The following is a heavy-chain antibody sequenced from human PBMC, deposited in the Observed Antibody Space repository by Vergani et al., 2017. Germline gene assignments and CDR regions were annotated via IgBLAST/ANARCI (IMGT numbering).Heavy chain of an antibody. CDR3: ARGGIAARPYYYYYYMDV. Sequence: QVQLQESGPGLVKPSETLSLTCTVSGGSISSYYWSWIRQPPGKGLEWIGYIYYSGSTNYNPSLKSRVTISVDTSKTQFSLKLSSVTAADTAVYYCARGGIAARPYYYYYYMDVWGKGTTVTVSS. CDR1: GGSISSYY. CDR2: IYYSGST. V-gene: IGHV4-59*01. J-gene: IGHJ6*03. D-gene: IGHD6-6*01.